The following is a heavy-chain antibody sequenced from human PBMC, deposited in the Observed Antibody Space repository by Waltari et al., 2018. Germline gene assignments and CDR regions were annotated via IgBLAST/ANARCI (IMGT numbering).Heavy chain of an antibody. CDR1: GFTFRNSC. D-gene: IGHD3-16*01. CDR3: AKVEGNGPLGIDY. CDR2: ISGSGART. V-gene: IGHV3-23*01. J-gene: IGHJ4*02. Sequence: EVQLLESGGGLLQPGGSLRLSCAASGFTFRNSCVNWVRQAQGEGLQWVASISGSGARTFYKDAVKGLFIISRDNSKNTLYLQMNSLRAEDTALYYCAKVEGNGPLGIDYWGQGTLVTVSS.